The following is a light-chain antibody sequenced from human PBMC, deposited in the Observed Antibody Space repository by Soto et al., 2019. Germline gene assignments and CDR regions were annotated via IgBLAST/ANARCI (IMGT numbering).Light chain of an antibody. Sequence: QTVVTQEPSFSVSPGGTVTLTCGLNYGSVSSSYYPTWYQQTPGQPPRTLIYNTNIRSSGVPDRFSGSILGHKAALTITGAQADDESDYYCVLYMGGGIWVFGGGTKVTVL. CDR3: VLYMGGGIWV. CDR2: NTN. V-gene: IGLV8-61*01. CDR1: YGSVSSSYY. J-gene: IGLJ3*02.